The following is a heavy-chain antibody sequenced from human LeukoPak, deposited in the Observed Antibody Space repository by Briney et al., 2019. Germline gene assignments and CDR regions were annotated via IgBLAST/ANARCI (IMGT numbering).Heavy chain of an antibody. J-gene: IGHJ3*01. CDR3: ARVPGGGTAAN. Sequence: KPSETLSLTCTVSGVSVSSGSNYWSWIRQPPGKGQEWIGYIYYSGSTNYNPSLKSRVTISVDTSKNQFSLKLRSVTAADTAVYYCARVPGGGTAANWGQGTMVTVSS. D-gene: IGHD1-7*01. V-gene: IGHV4-61*01. CDR1: GVSVSSGSNY. CDR2: IYYSGST.